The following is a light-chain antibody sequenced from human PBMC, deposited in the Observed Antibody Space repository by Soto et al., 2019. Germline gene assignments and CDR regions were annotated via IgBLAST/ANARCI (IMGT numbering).Light chain of an antibody. CDR2: AAS. J-gene: IGKJ2*01. CDR3: QQYYSYPYT. Sequence: AIRMTQSPSSFSASTGDRVTITCRASQGISSYLAWYQQKPGKAPKLLIYAASTLQSGVPSRFSGSGSGTDFTLTSSCLQSEDFATYYCQQYYSYPYTFGQGTTLEIK. CDR1: QGISSY. V-gene: IGKV1-8*01.